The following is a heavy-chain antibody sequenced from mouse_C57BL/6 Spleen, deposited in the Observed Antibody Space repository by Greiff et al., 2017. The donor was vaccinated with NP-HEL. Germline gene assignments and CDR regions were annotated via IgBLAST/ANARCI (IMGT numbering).Heavy chain of an antibody. V-gene: IGHV1-82*01. Sequence: QVQLQQSGPELVKPGASVKISCKASGYAFSSSWMNWVKQRPGKGLEWIGRIYPGDGDTNYNGKFKGKATLTADKSSSTAYMQLSSLTSEDSAVYFCARGNLLLRVYYAMDYWGQGTSVTVSS. CDR3: ARGNLLLRVYYAMDY. CDR2: IYPGDGDT. CDR1: GYAFSSSW. D-gene: IGHD1-1*01. J-gene: IGHJ4*01.